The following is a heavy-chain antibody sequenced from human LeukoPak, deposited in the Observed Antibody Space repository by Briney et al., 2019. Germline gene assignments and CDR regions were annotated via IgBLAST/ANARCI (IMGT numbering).Heavy chain of an antibody. V-gene: IGHV1-69*06. Sequence: SVKVSCKASGGTFSSYAISWVRQAPGQGLEWMGGIIPIFGTANYAQKLQGRVTITGDTSISTAYMELSSLRSDDTAVYYCTRESGSYHGNDYWGQGTLVTVSS. CDR1: GGTFSSYA. CDR3: TRESGSYHGNDY. D-gene: IGHD1-26*01. J-gene: IGHJ4*02. CDR2: IIPIFGTA.